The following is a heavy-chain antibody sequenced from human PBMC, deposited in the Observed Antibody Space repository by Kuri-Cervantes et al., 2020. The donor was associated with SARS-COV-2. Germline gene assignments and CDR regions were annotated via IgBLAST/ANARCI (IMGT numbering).Heavy chain of an antibody. V-gene: IGHV4-34*01. D-gene: IGHD3-22*01. J-gene: IGHJ1*01. CDR3: ARGRDYYDSSGYPDSEYFQH. Sequence: SETLSLTCAVYGGSFSGHYWSWIRQPPGKGLEWIGEINHSGSTNYNPSLKSRVAISVDTSKNQFSLKLSSVTAADTAVYYCARGRDYYDSSGYPDSEYFQHWGQGTLVTVSS. CDR2: INHSGST. CDR1: GGSFSGHY.